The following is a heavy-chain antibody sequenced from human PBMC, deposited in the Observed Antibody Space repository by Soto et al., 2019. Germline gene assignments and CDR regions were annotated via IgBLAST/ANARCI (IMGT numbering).Heavy chain of an antibody. CDR3: ASQSEGFDA. J-gene: IGHJ5*02. CDR2: VYYSGTT. Sequence: SESLSLTCTVSGVSIKSYYWNWIRQPPGKGLEWLGYVYYSGTTNYNPSLNSRVTISVDTSKNQFSLRLSSVTTADTAVYYCASQSEGFDAWGQGALVTVSS. CDR1: GVSIKSYY. V-gene: IGHV4-59*01.